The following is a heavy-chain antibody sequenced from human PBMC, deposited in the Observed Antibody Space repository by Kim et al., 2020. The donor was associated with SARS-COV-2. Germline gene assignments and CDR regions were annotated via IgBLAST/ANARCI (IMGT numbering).Heavy chain of an antibody. Sequence: SVKVSCKASGYTFTTYAMQWVRQAPGQGPEWMGWINTGRGNSKYSEKFQGRVTITRDTSARTAYIELSSLRPEDTAIYYCARSVAIMPPVMDVWGQWTT. CDR1: GYTFTTYA. CDR3: ARSVAIMPPVMDV. CDR2: INTGRGNS. J-gene: IGHJ6*02. V-gene: IGHV1-3*04. D-gene: IGHD2-21*01.